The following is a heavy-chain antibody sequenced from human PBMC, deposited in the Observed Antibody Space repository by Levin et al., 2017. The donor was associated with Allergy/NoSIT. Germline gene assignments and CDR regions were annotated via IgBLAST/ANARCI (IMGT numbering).Heavy chain of an antibody. D-gene: IGHD3-16*02. CDR2: ISGSGGST. V-gene: IGHV3-23*01. J-gene: IGHJ4*02. CDR3: AKDPKGYYDYIWGSYRYNYFDY. CDR1: GFTFSSYA. Sequence: GGSLRLSCAASGFTFSSYAMSWVRQAPGKGLEWVSAISGSGGSTYYADSVKGRFTISRDNSKNTLYLQMNSLRAEDTAVYYCAKDPKGYYDYIWGSYRYNYFDYWGQGTLVTVSS.